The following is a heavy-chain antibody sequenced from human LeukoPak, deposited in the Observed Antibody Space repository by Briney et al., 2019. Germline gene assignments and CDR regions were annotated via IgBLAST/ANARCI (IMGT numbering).Heavy chain of an antibody. Sequence: PSQTLSLTCTVSGXSISSGTYCWSWIRQHPGKGLEWIGYIYYSGSTYYSPSLKSRVSISVDTSKNQFSLNLNFVTAADTAVYYCATYGSGSRAFDIWGQGTMVTVSS. CDR2: IYYSGST. J-gene: IGHJ3*02. CDR3: ATYGSGSRAFDI. D-gene: IGHD3-10*01. CDR1: GXSISSGTYC. V-gene: IGHV4-31*03.